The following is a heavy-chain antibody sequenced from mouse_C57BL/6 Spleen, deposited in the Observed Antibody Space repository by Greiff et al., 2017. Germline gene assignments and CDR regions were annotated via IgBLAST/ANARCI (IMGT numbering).Heavy chain of an antibody. Sequence: VQLKQSGPGLVKPSQSLSLTCSVTGYSITSGYYWNWIRQFPGNKLEWMGYISYDGSNNYNPSLKNRISITRDTSKNQFFLKLNSLTTEDTATYYCARIHDGYYYFDYWGQGTTLTVSS. D-gene: IGHD2-3*01. J-gene: IGHJ2*01. V-gene: IGHV3-6*01. CDR1: GYSITSGYY. CDR2: ISYDGSN. CDR3: ARIHDGYYYFDY.